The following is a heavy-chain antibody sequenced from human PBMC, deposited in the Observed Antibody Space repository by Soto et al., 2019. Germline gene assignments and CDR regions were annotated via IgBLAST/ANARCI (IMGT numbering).Heavy chain of an antibody. CDR3: ASARYGGTSYYYSVMDV. CDR1: GYTFTSYA. D-gene: IGHD1-26*01. Sequence: GASVKVSCKASGYTFTSYAMHWVRQAPGQRLEWMGWINASNGNTKYSQKFQGRFTITRDIFVCTAYLELSCLRSEDTVVFYCASARYGGTSYYYSVMDVWGQGTTVTVSS. CDR2: INASNGNT. V-gene: IGHV1-3*01. J-gene: IGHJ6*02.